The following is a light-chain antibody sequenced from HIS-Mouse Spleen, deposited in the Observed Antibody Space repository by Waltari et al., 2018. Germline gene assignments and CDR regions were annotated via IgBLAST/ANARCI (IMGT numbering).Light chain of an antibody. J-gene: IGKJ4*01. Sequence: DIQMTQSPSYLSASVGDRVTITCQASQDISNYFNWYQQKPGKAPKLLIYDASNLETGVPSRFSGSGSGTDFTFTISSLQPEDIATYYCQQYDNLLTFGGGTKVEIK. CDR3: QQYDNLLT. V-gene: IGKV1-33*01. CDR2: DAS. CDR1: QDISNY.